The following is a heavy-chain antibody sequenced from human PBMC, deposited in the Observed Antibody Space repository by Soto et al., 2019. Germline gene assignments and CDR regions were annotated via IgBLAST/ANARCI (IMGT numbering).Heavy chain of an antibody. D-gene: IGHD4-17*01. CDR2: ITWNGGNT. CDR1: GFRFDDYN. J-gene: IGHJ6*02. Sequence: GGSLRLSCAASGFRFDDYNIHWVRQAPGKGLEWVSLITWNGGNTYYADSVKGRFTISRDGTTKSVSLQMTSLKTEDTGLYYCAKILSTVTTYYYGMDVWGQGTTVTVSS. V-gene: IGHV3-43*01. CDR3: AKILSTVTTYYYGMDV.